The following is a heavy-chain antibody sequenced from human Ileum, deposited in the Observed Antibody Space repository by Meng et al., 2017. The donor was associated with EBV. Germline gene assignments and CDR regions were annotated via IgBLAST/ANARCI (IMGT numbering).Heavy chain of an antibody. CDR3: VRDGDNWNFDY. J-gene: IGHJ4*02. CDR1: GFSFSSDW. V-gene: IGHV3-74*01. Sequence: EVQLVEYGGGLVQPGGSLRLSCAASGFSFSSDWMHWVRQAPGKGLLWVSRINGDGSGSNYADSVKGRFTISRDNAKNTLSLQMNSLRAEDTAVYYCVRDGDNWNFDYWGQGTLVTVSS. CDR2: INGDGSGS. D-gene: IGHD1-20*01.